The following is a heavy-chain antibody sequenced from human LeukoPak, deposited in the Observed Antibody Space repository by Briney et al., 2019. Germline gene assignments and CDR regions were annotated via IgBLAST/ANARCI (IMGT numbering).Heavy chain of an antibody. Sequence: ASVKVSCKASGGTFSSYAISWVRQAPGQGLEWMGGIIPIFGTANYAQKFQGRVTITADESTSTAYMELSSLRSEDTAVYYCARDDCSSTSCYAEGGSWGQGTLVTVSS. D-gene: IGHD2-2*01. V-gene: IGHV1-69*13. J-gene: IGHJ5*02. CDR3: ARDDCSSTSCYAEGGS. CDR1: GGTFSSYA. CDR2: IIPIFGTA.